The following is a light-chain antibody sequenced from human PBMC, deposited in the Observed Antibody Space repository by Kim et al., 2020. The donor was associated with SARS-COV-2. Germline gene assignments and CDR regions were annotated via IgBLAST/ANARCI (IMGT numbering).Light chain of an antibody. CDR1: NSDIGGYNY. V-gene: IGLV2-8*01. Sequence: QSVTLTCTGTNSDIGGYNYVSWYQHHPGKAPRLMIFEVNKRPSGVPDRFSGSKSGNTASLTVSGLQAEDEADYYCSSFAGRNTFGVFGGGTQLTVL. CDR2: EVN. J-gene: IGLJ3*02. CDR3: SSFAGRNTFGV.